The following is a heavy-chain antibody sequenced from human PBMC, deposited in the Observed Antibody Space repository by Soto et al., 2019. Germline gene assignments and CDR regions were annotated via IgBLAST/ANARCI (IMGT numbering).Heavy chain of an antibody. V-gene: IGHV1-18*04. CDR2: ISTYNGNT. D-gene: IGHD3-3*01. CDR1: GYTFTSYG. J-gene: IGHJ3*02. Sequence: ASVKVSCKASGYTFTSYGISWVRQAPVQGLEWVGWISTYNGNTSYVQKLQGRVTMTTDTSTSTAYMELRSLRSDDTAVYYCARGFYDFWSGYPHDAFDIWG. CDR3: ARGFYDFWSGYPHDAFDI.